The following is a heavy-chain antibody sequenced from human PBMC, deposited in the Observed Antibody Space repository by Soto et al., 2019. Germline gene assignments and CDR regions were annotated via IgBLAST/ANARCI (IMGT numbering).Heavy chain of an antibody. CDR1: GGSFSGYY. J-gene: IGHJ5*02. Sequence: ETLSLTCAFYGGSFSGYYWSWIRQPPGKGLEWIGEINHSGSTNYNPSLKSRVTISVDTSKNQFSLKLSSVTAADTAVYYCARGRAQYQLLLYWFDPWGQGTLVTVSS. D-gene: IGHD2-2*01. V-gene: IGHV4-34*01. CDR2: INHSGST. CDR3: ARGRAQYQLLLYWFDP.